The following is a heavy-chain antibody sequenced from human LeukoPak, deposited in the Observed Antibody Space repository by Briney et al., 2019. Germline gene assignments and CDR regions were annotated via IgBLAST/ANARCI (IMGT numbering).Heavy chain of an antibody. CDR1: GYTFTTYG. Sequence: ASVKVSCKASGYTFTTYGLTWVRQAPGQGLEWMGWISAYNGNTRYAQKFQGRVTMTTVTSTSTGYLELRSLRSEDTAVYYCARGWDYRGLDAFDIWGQGTMVTASS. CDR2: ISAYNGNT. D-gene: IGHD4-11*01. CDR3: ARGWDYRGLDAFDI. J-gene: IGHJ3*02. V-gene: IGHV1-18*01.